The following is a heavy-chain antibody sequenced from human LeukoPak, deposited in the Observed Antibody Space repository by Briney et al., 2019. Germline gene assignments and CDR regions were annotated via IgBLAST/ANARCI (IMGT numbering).Heavy chain of an antibody. CDR1: GFTFSSYA. V-gene: IGHV3-23*01. CDR2: ISDRDHNT. J-gene: IGHJ4*02. CDR3: AKGGLSRAGLDF. D-gene: IGHD5/OR15-5a*01. Sequence: GGSLRLSCAASGFTFSSYAMTWVRQAPGKGLEWVSSISDRDHNTYYADSVKGRFTISRDNSKNTLYLQMNSLRAEDTAIYYCAKGGLSRAGLDFWGQGTLVTVSS.